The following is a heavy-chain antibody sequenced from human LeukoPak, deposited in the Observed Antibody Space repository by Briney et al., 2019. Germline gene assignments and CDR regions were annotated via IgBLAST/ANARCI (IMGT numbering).Heavy chain of an antibody. CDR3: ARFGSNYFDY. D-gene: IGHD3-3*01. CDR1: GGSISTTGYY. J-gene: IGHJ4*02. Sequence: LETLSLTRTVSGGSISTTGYYWGWIRQPPGKGLDCIGSIYYSGSTYYNPSLKSRVTISVDTSKNQFSLKLSSVTAADTAVYYCARFGSNYFDYWGQGTLVTVSS. V-gene: IGHV4-39*01. CDR2: IYYSGST.